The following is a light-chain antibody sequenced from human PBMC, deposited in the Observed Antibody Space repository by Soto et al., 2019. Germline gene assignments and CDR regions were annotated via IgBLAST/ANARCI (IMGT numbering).Light chain of an antibody. CDR2: GNT. V-gene: IGLV1-40*01. J-gene: IGLJ1*01. CDR1: SSNIGAGSD. CDR3: QTYDSSLSGLYV. Sequence: QSVLTQPPSISGAPGQRVTISCTGSSSNIGAGSDVHWYHQLPGTAPKLLIYGNTNRPSGVPDRFSGSKSGTSASLAIAGRQTEDAGDYYCQTYDSSLSGLYVFGTGTKLTVL.